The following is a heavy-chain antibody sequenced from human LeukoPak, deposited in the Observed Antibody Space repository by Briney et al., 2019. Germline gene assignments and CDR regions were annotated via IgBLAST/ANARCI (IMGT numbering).Heavy chain of an antibody. Sequence: KPSETLSLTCTVSGGSIIGDYWSWIRQPAGKGLEWIGRIYSSGTTTYNPSLKSRVTMSVDTSNNQFSLKLSSVTAADTAVYYCARGITGSTGFDYWGQGTPVAVSS. V-gene: IGHV4-4*07. J-gene: IGHJ4*02. CDR2: IYSSGTT. CDR3: ARGITGSTGFDY. D-gene: IGHD1-7*01. CDR1: GGSIIGDY.